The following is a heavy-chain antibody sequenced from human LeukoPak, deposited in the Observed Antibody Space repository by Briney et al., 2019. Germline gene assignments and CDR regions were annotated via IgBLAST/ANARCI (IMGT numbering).Heavy chain of an antibody. CDR1: GYSFTNYW. D-gene: IGHD3-22*01. V-gene: IGHV5-51*01. Sequence: AESLKISCKGSGYSFTNYWIGWVRQMPGRGLEWMGIIYPGDSDTRYSPSFQGQVTISADKSISTAYLQWSSLKASDTAMYYCARPKGSSSGFYGFDIWGQGTMLTVSP. CDR3: ARPKGSSSGFYGFDI. J-gene: IGHJ3*02. CDR2: IYPGDSDT.